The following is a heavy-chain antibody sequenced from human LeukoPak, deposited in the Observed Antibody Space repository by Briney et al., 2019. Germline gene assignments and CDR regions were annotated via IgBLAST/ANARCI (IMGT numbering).Heavy chain of an antibody. J-gene: IGHJ6*02. D-gene: IGHD6-6*01. CDR1: GGTFSSYA. Sequence: SVKVSCKASGGTFSSYATSWVRQAPGQGLEWMGGIIPIFGIANCAQKFQGRVTITADESTSTAYMELSSLRSEDTAVYYCARLPLRSIAVGYYGMDVWGQGTTVTVSS. V-gene: IGHV1-69*13. CDR3: ARLPLRSIAVGYYGMDV. CDR2: IIPIFGIA.